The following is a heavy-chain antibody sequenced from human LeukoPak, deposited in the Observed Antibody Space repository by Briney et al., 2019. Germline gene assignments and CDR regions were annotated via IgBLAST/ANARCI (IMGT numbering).Heavy chain of an antibody. Sequence: GESLQISCKGSGYSFTSYWIGWVRQMPGKGLEWMGIIYPGDSDTRYSPSFQGQVTISADKSISTAYLQWSSLKAPDTAMYYCARVFYDSSGYYYYYFDYWGQGTLVTVS. D-gene: IGHD3-22*01. CDR3: ARVFYDSSGYYYYYFDY. J-gene: IGHJ4*02. V-gene: IGHV5-51*01. CDR2: IYPGDSDT. CDR1: GYSFTSYW.